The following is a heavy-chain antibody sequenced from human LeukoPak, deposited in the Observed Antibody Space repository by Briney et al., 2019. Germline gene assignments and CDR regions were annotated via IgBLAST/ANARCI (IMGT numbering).Heavy chain of an antibody. J-gene: IGHJ4*02. D-gene: IGHD5-18*01. CDR1: GYTFTSYY. V-gene: IGHV1-46*01. CDR3: VSTSQRGYSYGYDY. Sequence: ASVKVSCKASGYTFTSYYMYWVRQAPGQGLEWMGIINPSGGSTSYAQKFQGRVTMTRDMSTSTVYMELSSLRSEDTAVYYCVSTSQRGYSYGYDYWGQGTLVTVSS. CDR2: INPSGGST.